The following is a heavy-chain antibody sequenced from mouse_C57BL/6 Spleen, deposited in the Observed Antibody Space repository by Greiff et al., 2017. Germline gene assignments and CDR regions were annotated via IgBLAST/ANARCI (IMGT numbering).Heavy chain of an antibody. D-gene: IGHD2-1*01. Sequence: EVKLMESGGGLVQPGESLKLSCESNEYEFPSHDMSWVRKTPEKRLELVAAINSDGGSTYYPDTMERRFIISRDNTKKTLYLQMSSLRSEDTALYYCARLDYGNGFFAYWGQGTLVTVSA. V-gene: IGHV5-2*01. CDR3: ARLDYGNGFFAY. J-gene: IGHJ3*01. CDR2: INSDGGST. CDR1: EYEFPSHD.